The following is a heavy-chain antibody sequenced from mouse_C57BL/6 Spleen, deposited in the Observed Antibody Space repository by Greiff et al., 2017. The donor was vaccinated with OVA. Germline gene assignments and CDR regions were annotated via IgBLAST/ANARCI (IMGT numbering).Heavy chain of an antibody. Sequence: QVQLQQSGAELVRPGASVTLSCKASGYTFTDYEMHWVKQTPVHGLEWIGAIDPGTGGTAYNQKFKGKAILTADTSSSTAYMELRSLTSEDSAVYYGTSTLVGYFDVWGTGTTVTVSS. CDR1: GYTFTDYE. V-gene: IGHV1-15*01. CDR3: TSTLVGYFDV. CDR2: IDPGTGGT. D-gene: IGHD1-1*01. J-gene: IGHJ1*03.